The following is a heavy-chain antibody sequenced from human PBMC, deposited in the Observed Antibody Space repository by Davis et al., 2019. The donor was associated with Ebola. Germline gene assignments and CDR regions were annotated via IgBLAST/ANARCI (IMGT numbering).Heavy chain of an antibody. J-gene: IGHJ4*02. Sequence: PGGSLRLSCAASGFTFSSYWMHWVRHAPGKGLLWVSRINPDGSFTDYADSVRGRFSISRDSTSNTLYLQMNGLRAEDTAVYYCARDRTETPLRILYYFDYWGQGTLVTVSS. D-gene: IGHD2/OR15-2a*01. CDR3: ARDRTETPLRILYYFDY. CDR1: GFTFSSYW. V-gene: IGHV3-74*01. CDR2: INPDGSFT.